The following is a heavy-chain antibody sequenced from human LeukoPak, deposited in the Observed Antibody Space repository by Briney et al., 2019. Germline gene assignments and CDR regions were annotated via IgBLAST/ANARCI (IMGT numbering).Heavy chain of an antibody. CDR3: ARGQSSSWSYFDY. CDR1: GFTFSSYA. Sequence: GGSLRLSCTASGFTFSSYAMNWVRQAPGKGLEWVSYISSRSSYTNYADSVKGRFTIARDNAWNSLYLQMNSLRAEDTAVYYCARGQSSSWSYFDYWGQGTLVTVHS. D-gene: IGHD6-13*01. CDR2: ISSRSSYT. V-gene: IGHV3-21*05. J-gene: IGHJ4*02.